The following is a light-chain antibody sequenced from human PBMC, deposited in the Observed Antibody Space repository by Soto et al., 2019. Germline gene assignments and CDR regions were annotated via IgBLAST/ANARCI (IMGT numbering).Light chain of an antibody. J-gene: IGLJ2*01. CDR3: NSYAVSNILV. CDR2: EVT. V-gene: IGLV2-8*01. Sequence: QSALTQPPSASGSPGQSVTISCTGTSSDVGGYTYVSWYQQRPGKAPQLMIYEVTKRPSGVPDRFSGSKSGNTASRTVSGLQAEDEADYYCNSYAVSNILVFGGGTKVTVL. CDR1: SSDVGGYTY.